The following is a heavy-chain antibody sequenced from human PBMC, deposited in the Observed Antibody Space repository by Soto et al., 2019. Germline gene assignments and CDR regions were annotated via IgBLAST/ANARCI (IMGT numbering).Heavy chain of an antibody. CDR3: VKDESINWYSGHFRH. CDR1: GFTFDDYA. D-gene: IGHD6-13*01. CDR2: INWNSGSI. V-gene: IGHV3-9*01. J-gene: IGHJ1*01. Sequence: SLRLSCAASGFTFDDYAMHWVRQVPGKGLEWVSGINWNSGSIGYGDSVKGRFAISRDNAKNSLHLQMNSLSAEDTAVYYCVKDESINWYSGHFRHWGQGTLVTVSS.